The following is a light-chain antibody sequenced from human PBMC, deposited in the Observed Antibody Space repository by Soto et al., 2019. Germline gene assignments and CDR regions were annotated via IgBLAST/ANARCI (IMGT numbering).Light chain of an antibody. CDR3: QKYNGAPLA. V-gene: IGKV1-27*01. CDR1: QYINSF. J-gene: IGKJ1*01. CDR2: SAS. Sequence: DIQMTQSPSSLSAFVGDRVNITCRAPQYINSFLAWYQQKPGAVPKLLIYSASTLQSGVPSRFSGSGSGPDFTLTISSLQPEDVGTYYCQKYNGAPLAFGQGTKVEIK.